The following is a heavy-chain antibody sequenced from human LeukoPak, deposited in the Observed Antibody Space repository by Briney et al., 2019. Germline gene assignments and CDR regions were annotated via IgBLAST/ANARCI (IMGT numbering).Heavy chain of an antibody. D-gene: IGHD4-23*01. CDR3: ARVNYGGPLDY. Sequence: GGSLRLSCAASGFTVSSNYMSWVRQAPGKGLEWVSVIYSGGSTYYADSVKGRFTISRDNSKNTLYLQMNSLRDEDTAVYYCARVNYGGPLDYWGQGTLVTVSS. CDR2: IYSGGST. J-gene: IGHJ4*02. CDR1: GFTVSSNY. V-gene: IGHV3-66*01.